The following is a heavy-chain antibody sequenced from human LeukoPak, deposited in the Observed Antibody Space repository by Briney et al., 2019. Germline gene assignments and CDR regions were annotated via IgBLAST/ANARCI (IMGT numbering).Heavy chain of an antibody. Sequence: PSETLSLSCSVSGGSISSYYWSWIRQPAGKGLEWIGRIYTSGSTNYNPSLKSRVTMSVDTSKNQFSLKLSSVTAADTAVYYCARGHFWSGLDYWGQGTLVTVSS. CDR1: GGSISSYY. V-gene: IGHV4-4*07. CDR3: ARGHFWSGLDY. D-gene: IGHD3-3*02. J-gene: IGHJ4*02. CDR2: IYTSGST.